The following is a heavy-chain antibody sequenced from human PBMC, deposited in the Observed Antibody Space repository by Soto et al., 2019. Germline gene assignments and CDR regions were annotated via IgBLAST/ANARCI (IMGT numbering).Heavy chain of an antibody. V-gene: IGHV3-53*01. J-gene: IGHJ4*02. CDR3: GPRPGGGGY. CDR2: IYSGGYT. D-gene: IGHD3-10*01. CDR1: GFTVSNNY. Sequence: EVQLVESGGGLIQPGGSLRLSCAVSGFTVSNNYMSWVRQAPGKGLEGVSVIYSGGYTAYGDSVKGRFTISRDNSKNNRFRQKNKDGADARGVYCGGPRPGGGGYWGQGTLVTVSS.